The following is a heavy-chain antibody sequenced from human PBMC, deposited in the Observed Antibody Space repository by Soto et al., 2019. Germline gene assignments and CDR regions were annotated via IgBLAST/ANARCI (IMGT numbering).Heavy chain of an antibody. J-gene: IGHJ4*02. CDR1: GFSFSDHY. CDR2: TRNKANSYTT. D-gene: IGHD4-17*01. CDR3: TRDTVVNGYGASTFAY. Sequence: GGSLRLSCAASGFSFSDHYIDWVRQAPGKGLEWVGRTRNKANSYTTQYAASVKDRFLISRDESKNSLYLQMNSLKTEDTAVYYFTRDTVVNGYGASTFAYWGQGTLVPVSS. V-gene: IGHV3-72*01.